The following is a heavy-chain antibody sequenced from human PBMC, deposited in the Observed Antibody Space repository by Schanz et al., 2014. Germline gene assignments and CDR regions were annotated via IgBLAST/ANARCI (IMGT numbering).Heavy chain of an antibody. CDR2: VSRSTPDI. CDR1: GLTFTSAW. J-gene: IGHJ4*02. CDR3: VRVSFADPRLYRGMDRDIDY. V-gene: IGHV3-48*04. Sequence: DVHLLESGGGLVKPGGSLRLSCATSGLTFTSAWMSWVRQAPGKGLEWVSYVSRSTPDIYYADSVKGRFTISRDNSKNSLYLQMNNLRAEDTAVYYCVRVSFADPRLYRGMDRDIDYWGQGTLVTVSS. D-gene: IGHD5-18*01.